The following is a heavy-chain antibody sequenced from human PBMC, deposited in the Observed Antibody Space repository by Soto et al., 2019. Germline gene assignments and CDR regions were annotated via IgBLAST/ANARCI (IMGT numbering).Heavy chain of an antibody. V-gene: IGHV3-11*01. D-gene: IGHD3-10*01. CDR2: IGASGSPI. CDR3: ARGTYGMDV. CDR1: GFSFSDYY. Sequence: QMQLVQSGGGLVKPGGSLRLSCAASGFSFSDYYMSWIRRAPGKGLEWVSYIGASGSPIYFGDSVKGRFSIPRDNTNNPLHLQMNSLRPDDTAVYYCARGTYGMDVWGQGTTVSVSS. J-gene: IGHJ6*02.